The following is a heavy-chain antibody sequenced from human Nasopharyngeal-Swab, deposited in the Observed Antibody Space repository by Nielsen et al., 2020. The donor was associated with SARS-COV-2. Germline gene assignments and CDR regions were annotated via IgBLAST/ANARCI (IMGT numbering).Heavy chain of an antibody. CDR2: IKQDGSEK. J-gene: IGHJ4*02. Sequence: CRAAGGTTSSSYRRSGGREAGGGGLEWGANIKQDGSEKYDVDSEKGRFTISRDNAKNSLYLQMSSLRDEGTAVYYCAKDFLSHCSSTSCYWAFDYWGQGTLVTVSS. V-gene: IGHV3-7*01. CDR3: AKDFLSHCSSTSCYWAFDY. D-gene: IGHD2-2*01. CDR1: GTTSSSYR.